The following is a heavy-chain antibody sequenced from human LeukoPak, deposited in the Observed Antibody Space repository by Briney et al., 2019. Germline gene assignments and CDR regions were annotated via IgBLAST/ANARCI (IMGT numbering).Heavy chain of an antibody. V-gene: IGHV3-53*01. CDR1: GFTVSSNY. CDR2: IYSGGST. J-gene: IGHJ3*02. D-gene: IGHD2-2*02. Sequence: PGGSLRLSCAASGFTVSSNYMSWVRQAPGKGLEWVSVIYSGGSTYYADSVKGRFTISRDNSKNTLYLQMNSLRAEDTAVYYCARVDSRYCSSTSCYRGVDAFDIWGRGTMVTVSS. CDR3: ARVDSRYCSSTSCYRGVDAFDI.